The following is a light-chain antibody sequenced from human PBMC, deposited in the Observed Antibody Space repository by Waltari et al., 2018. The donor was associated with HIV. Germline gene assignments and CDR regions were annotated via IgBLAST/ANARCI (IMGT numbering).Light chain of an antibody. CDR2: EVS. Sequence: QSALTQPASVSGSPGQSITIPCTSPSRHVPTNKLVSWYQQHPGKAPKLMIYEVSKRPSGVSDRFSGSKSGDTASLTISGLQAEDEADYYCCSYVSNVIFGGGTKLTVL. CDR1: SRHVPTNKL. V-gene: IGLV2-23*02. J-gene: IGLJ2*01. CDR3: CSYVSNVI.